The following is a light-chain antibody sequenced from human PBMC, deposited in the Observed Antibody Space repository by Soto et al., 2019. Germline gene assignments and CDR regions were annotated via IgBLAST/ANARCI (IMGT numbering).Light chain of an antibody. V-gene: IGLV2-14*03. J-gene: IGLJ1*01. CDR1: SNDIGAYNY. CDR2: DVS. CDR3: SSYTSSSLYV. Sequence: QSALTQPASVSGSPGQSITISCTGTSNDIGAYNYVSWYQQHPGKAPKLMIYDVSNRPSGLSNRFSGSKSGNTASLTISGIQAEDEADYYCSSYTSSSLYVFGTGTKLTVL.